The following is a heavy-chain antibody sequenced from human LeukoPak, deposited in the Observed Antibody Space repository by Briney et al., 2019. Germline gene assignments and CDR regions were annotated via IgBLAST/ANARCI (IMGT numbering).Heavy chain of an antibody. CDR3: TTDPLDTYYYGSGKADY. V-gene: IGHV3-15*01. J-gene: IGHJ4*02. Sequence: GGSLRLSCAASGFTFSNAWMSWVRQAPGKELEWVGRVKSKTNGGTTDYAAPVKGRFTISRDDSKNTLYLQMNSLKTEDTAVYYCTTDPLDTYYYGSGKADYWGQGTLVTVSS. CDR1: GFTFSNAW. D-gene: IGHD3-10*01. CDR2: VKSKTNGGTT.